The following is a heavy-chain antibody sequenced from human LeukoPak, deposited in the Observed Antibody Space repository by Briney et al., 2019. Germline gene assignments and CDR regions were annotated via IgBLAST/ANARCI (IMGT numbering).Heavy chain of an antibody. CDR2: INHSGST. V-gene: IGHV4-34*01. Sequence: SETLSLTCAVYGGSFSGYYWSWIRQPPGKGLEWIGEINHSGSTNYNPSLKSRVTISVDRSKNQFSLKLTSVTAADTALYFCARRRYYDSSGYLEWGQGTLVTVSS. CDR1: GGSFSGYY. CDR3: ARRRYYDSSGYLE. D-gene: IGHD3-22*01. J-gene: IGHJ1*01.